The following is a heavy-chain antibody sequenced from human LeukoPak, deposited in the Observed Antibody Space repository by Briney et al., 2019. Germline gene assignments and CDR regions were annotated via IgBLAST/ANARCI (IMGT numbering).Heavy chain of an antibody. V-gene: IGHV3-23*01. CDR2: ISGSGGNT. J-gene: IGHJ3*02. Sequence: GSLRLSCEASGFTFSNYAMNWVRQAPGKGLEWVSSISGSGGNTYYAASVKGRFTISRDNSKNTLSLQMNSLRAEDTAVYYCAKDHDYYASGPIWGQGTMVTVSS. D-gene: IGHD3-10*01. CDR3: AKDHDYYASGPI. CDR1: GFTFSNYA.